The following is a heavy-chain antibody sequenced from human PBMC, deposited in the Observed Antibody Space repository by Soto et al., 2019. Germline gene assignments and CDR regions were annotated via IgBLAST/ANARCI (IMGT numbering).Heavy chain of an antibody. V-gene: IGHV1-46*02. D-gene: IGHD2-15*01. CDR3: ARGGGFSPYYYNLDV. CDR1: GYTLNTYY. Sequence: QVQLVQSGAEVKKPGASVKVPCKASGYTLNTYYMHWVRQAPGQGPEWMGIINPRGGSTTYAQNFKDKVTMSSYTSSSTVYMELSSLRSEDTAVYYCARGGGFSPYYYNLDVWGQGTTVTVSS. J-gene: IGHJ6*02. CDR2: INPRGGST.